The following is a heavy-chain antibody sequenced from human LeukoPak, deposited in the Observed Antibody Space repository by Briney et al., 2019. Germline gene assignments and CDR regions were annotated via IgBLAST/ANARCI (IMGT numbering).Heavy chain of an antibody. J-gene: IGHJ3*01. CDR2: IYHTGTT. Sequence: SETLSLTCYVSTGSINTNSEYWGWVRQPPGKGLEWIGSIYHTGTTYNNPSLKSRVAMSVDTSKSQISLRLTSVTAADTAMYYCVRDSYDFWRTDGFDVWGRGTMVTVSS. CDR3: VRDSYDFWRTDGFDV. D-gene: IGHD3-3*01. V-gene: IGHV4-39*02. CDR1: TGSINTNSEY.